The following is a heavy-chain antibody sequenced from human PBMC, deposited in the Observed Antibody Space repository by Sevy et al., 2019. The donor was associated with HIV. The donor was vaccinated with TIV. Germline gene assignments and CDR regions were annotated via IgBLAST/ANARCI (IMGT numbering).Heavy chain of an antibody. Sequence: GGSLRLSCAASGFTVSNSYMSWVRQAPGKGLEWVSVIYGGGSTYYADSVKGRFTISRDNSKKTLYLQMNSLRAEDTAIYYCARDLGATPGNWGQGTLVTVSS. J-gene: IGHJ4*02. CDR1: GFTVSNSY. D-gene: IGHD3-16*01. V-gene: IGHV3-53*01. CDR3: ARDLGATPGN. CDR2: IYGGGST.